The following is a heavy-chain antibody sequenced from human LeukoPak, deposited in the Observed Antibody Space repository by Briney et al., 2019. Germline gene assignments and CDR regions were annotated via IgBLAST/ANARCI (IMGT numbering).Heavy chain of an antibody. CDR1: GFTFSSYS. CDR2: ISSSSIYI. CDR3: ARGVDNWNQCPSDY. J-gene: IGHJ4*02. D-gene: IGHD1-20*01. Sequence: KPGGSLRLSCAASGFTFSSYSMNWVRQAPGKGLEWVSSISSSSIYIYYADSLKGRFTISRDNGKKSLYLQMNSLRAEDTAVYYCARGVDNWNQCPSDYWGQGTLVTVSS. V-gene: IGHV3-21*01.